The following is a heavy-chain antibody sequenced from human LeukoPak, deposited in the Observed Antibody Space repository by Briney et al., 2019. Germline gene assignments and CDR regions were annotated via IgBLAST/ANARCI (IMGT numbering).Heavy chain of an antibody. J-gene: IGHJ4*02. CDR1: GFTFHDYA. CDR2: IGWNGAVV. D-gene: IGHD7-27*01. CDR3: ARGPSGWGSLDY. Sequence: HAGRSLRLSCVASGFTFHDYAIHWVRQAPGKGLEWVSGIGWNGAVVTYADSVKGRFTISRDNGKNTLYLEMSSLRAEDTAVYYCARGPSGWGSLDYWGQGTLVTVSS. V-gene: IGHV3-9*01.